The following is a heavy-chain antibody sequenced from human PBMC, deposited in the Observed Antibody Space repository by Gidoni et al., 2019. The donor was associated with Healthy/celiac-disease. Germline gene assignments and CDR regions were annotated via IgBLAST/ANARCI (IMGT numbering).Heavy chain of an antibody. CDR1: GYTFTSYA. D-gene: IGHD5-18*01. CDR3: ARDLGPYTAMVPGNYYYYGMDV. J-gene: IGHJ6*02. Sequence: QVQLVQSGAEVKKPGASVKVSCKASGYTFTSYATHWVRQAPGQRLEWMGWINAGNGNTKYSQKFQGRVTITRDTSASTAYMELSSLRSEDTAVYYCARDLGPYTAMVPGNYYYYGMDVWGQGTTVTVSS. CDR2: INAGNGNT. V-gene: IGHV1-3*01.